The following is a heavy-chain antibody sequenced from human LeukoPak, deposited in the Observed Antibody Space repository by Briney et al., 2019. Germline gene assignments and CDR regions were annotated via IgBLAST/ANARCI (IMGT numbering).Heavy chain of an antibody. Sequence: GGSLRLSCAASGFTFSSYAMSWVRQAPGKGLEWVSAISGSGGSTYYADSVKGRFTISRDSSKNTLYLQMNSLRAEDTAVYYCAKAMGVYCSGGSCYPGDYFDYWGQGTLVTVSS. CDR1: GFTFSSYA. D-gene: IGHD2-15*01. J-gene: IGHJ4*02. CDR2: ISGSGGST. V-gene: IGHV3-23*01. CDR3: AKAMGVYCSGGSCYPGDYFDY.